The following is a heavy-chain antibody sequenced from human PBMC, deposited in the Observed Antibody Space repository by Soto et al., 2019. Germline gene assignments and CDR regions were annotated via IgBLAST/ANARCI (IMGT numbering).Heavy chain of an antibody. V-gene: IGHV4-4*02. CDR3: ASRYSGGYDAY. Sequence: SETLSLTCAVSGGSISGSNWWSWVRQPQGKGLEWIGEIYHSGSTNYNPSLKSRVTISVDTSKNQFSLKLTSVTAADTAVYYCASRYSGGYDAYWGQGTLVTVSS. J-gene: IGHJ4*02. D-gene: IGHD1-26*01. CDR1: GGSISGSNW. CDR2: IYHSGST.